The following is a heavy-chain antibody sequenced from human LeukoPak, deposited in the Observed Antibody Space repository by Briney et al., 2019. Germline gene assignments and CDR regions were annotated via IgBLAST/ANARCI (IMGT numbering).Heavy chain of an antibody. D-gene: IGHD6-19*01. V-gene: IGHV1-69*04. CDR1: GGTFSSYA. CDR2: VIPILGIA. J-gene: IGHJ4*02. Sequence: SVKVSCKASGGTFSSYAISWVRQAPGQGLEWMGRVIPILGIANYAQKFQGRVTITADKSTSTAYMELSSLRSEDTAVYYCARSTSSGWDHLDYWGQGTLVTVSS. CDR3: ARSTSSGWDHLDY.